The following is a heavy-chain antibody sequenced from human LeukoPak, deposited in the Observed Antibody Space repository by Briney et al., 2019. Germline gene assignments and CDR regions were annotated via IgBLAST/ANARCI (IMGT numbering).Heavy chain of an antibody. CDR3: AREDRDYYYMDV. J-gene: IGHJ6*03. Sequence: SVKVSCKASGGTFSSYAISWVRQAPGQGLEWMGWIIPIFGTANYAQKFQGRVTISTDESTSTAYMGLSSLRSEDTAVYHCAREDRDYYYMDVWGKGTTVTVSS. CDR2: IIPIFGTA. V-gene: IGHV1-69*05. CDR1: GGTFSSYA.